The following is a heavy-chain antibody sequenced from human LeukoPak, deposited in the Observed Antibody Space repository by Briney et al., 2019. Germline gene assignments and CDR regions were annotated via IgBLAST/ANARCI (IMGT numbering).Heavy chain of an antibody. CDR2: IYPRESP. V-gene: IGHV4-4*07. CDR3: ARGVSSSWYPNYYYYYGMDV. Sequence: PSETLSLTCTVSGGSISSYSWSWMRQPAGKGLEWIGRIYPRESPNYNPSLKSRVAISVDTSKNQFSLKLSSVTAADTAVYYCARGVSSSWYPNYYYYYGMDVWGQGTTVTVSS. CDR1: GGSISSYS. D-gene: IGHD6-13*01. J-gene: IGHJ6*02.